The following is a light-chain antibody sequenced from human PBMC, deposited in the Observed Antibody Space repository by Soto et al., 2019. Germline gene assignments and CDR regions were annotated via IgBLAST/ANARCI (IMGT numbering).Light chain of an antibody. CDR2: GTS. CDR3: QQLNSYSAT. V-gene: IGKV1-9*01. Sequence: DIPLTQSPSFLSASVGDRVTISCRASQGISNSFAWYQQNPGKAPKLLIYGTSTLQSGVPSRFSGSGSGTEFTLTISSLQPEDFATYYCQQLNSYSATFGQGTKVEIK. CDR1: QGISNS. J-gene: IGKJ1*01.